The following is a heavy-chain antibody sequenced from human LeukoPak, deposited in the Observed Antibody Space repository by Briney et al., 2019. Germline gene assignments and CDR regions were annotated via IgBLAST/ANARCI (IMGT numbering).Heavy chain of an antibody. CDR2: INSNGGST. CDR1: GFTFWNYA. J-gene: IGHJ4*02. D-gene: IGHD5-12*01. CDR3: VKSGYSTLSYVDY. V-gene: IGHV3-64D*09. Sequence: GGSLRLSCSASGFTFWNYAMHWVRQAPGKGLEFVSSINSNGGSTYYADSVKGRYIISRDNSKNTLYLQMSSLRAEDTAVFYCVKSGYSTLSYVDYWGLGTRVTVSS.